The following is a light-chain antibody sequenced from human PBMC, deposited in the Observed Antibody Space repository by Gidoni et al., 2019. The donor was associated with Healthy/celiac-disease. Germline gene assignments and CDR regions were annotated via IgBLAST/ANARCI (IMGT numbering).Light chain of an antibody. CDR3: QQSYSTPWT. V-gene: IGKV1-39*01. Sequence: DNQMTQSPSSLSASVGDRVTITCRASQRISSYLNWYQQKPGKAPKLLIYAASILQSGVPSRFSGSGSGTDFTLTISSLQPEDFATYYCQQSYSTPWTFGQGTKVEIK. CDR2: AAS. CDR1: QRISSY. J-gene: IGKJ1*01.